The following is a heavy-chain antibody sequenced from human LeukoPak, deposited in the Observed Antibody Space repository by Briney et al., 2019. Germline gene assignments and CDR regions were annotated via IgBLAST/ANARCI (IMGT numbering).Heavy chain of an antibody. Sequence: PGGSLRLSCAASGFTFSSYEMNWVRQAPGKGLEWVSYISSSGSTIYYADSVKGRVTTSRDNSKNTLYLQMNSLRADDTAVYYCAKFSAISGSLGRPPNPFDYWGQGTLVTVSS. CDR1: GFTFSSYE. J-gene: IGHJ4*02. V-gene: IGHV3-48*03. CDR3: AKFSAISGSLGRPPNPFDY. CDR2: ISSSGSTI. D-gene: IGHD1-26*01.